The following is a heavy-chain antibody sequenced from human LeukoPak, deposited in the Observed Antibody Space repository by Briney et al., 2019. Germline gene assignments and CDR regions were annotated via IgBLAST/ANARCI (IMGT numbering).Heavy chain of an antibody. CDR2: IYYSGST. CDR1: SGSISSYY. CDR3: VRASLGAVAGRAFDY. V-gene: IGHV4-59*08. D-gene: IGHD6-19*01. Sequence: SETLSLTCTVSSGSISSYYWSWIRQPPGKGLEWIGYIYYSGSTNYNPSLKSRVTISVDTSKNQFSLKLSSVTAADTAVYYCVRASLGAVAGRAFDYWGQGTLVTVSS. J-gene: IGHJ4*02.